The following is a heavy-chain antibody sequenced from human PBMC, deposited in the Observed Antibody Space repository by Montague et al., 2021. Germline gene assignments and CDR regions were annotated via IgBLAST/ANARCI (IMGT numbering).Heavy chain of an antibody. D-gene: IGHD3-22*01. Sequence: SDTLSLTCSVSGDSVRCGIYHWGWIRESPGKGLEWIGYICDGGSATYKTSLGSRVIMSLDTSSNQFSLNLRSATAADTAVYYCAAYYYGGGGRGSWGQGTLVTVSS. CDR3: AAYYYGGGGRGS. CDR1: GDSVRCGIYH. J-gene: IGHJ5*02. CDR2: ICDGGSA. V-gene: IGHV4-61*01.